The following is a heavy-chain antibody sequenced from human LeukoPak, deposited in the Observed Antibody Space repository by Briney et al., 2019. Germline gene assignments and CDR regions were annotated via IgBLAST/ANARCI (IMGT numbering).Heavy chain of an antibody. D-gene: IGHD6-19*01. CDR2: ISYDGSNK. CDR3: AKDQWLAYYYYYGMDV. Sequence: GGSLRLSCAASGFTFRSYGMRWVRQAPGKGLEWVAVISYDGSNKYYADSVKGRFTISRDNSKNTLYLQMNSLRAEDTAAYYCAKDQWLAYYYYYGMDVWGQGTTVTVSS. V-gene: IGHV3-30*18. J-gene: IGHJ6*02. CDR1: GFTFRSYG.